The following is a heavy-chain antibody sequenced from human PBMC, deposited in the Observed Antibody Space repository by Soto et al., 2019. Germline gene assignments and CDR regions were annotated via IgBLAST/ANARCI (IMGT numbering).Heavy chain of an antibody. CDR2: IYHSGSI. Sequence: HLQLQESGSGLVKPSQTLSLTCADSGGSISSGGYSWSWIRQPPGKGLEWIGYIYHSGSIYYSPSLKSRVPITVDRSKYQFSLKLSSVTAADKAVYCGARVPDYWGQGTLVTVSS. V-gene: IGHV4-30-2*01. CDR3: ARVPDY. J-gene: IGHJ4*02. CDR1: GGSISSGGYS.